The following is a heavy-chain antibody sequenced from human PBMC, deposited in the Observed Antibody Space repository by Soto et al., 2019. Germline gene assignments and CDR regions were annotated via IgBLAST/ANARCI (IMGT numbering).Heavy chain of an antibody. CDR1: GFTFSSYS. CDR3: ARPEYSSSSYGMDG. CDR2: ISSSSSTI. J-gene: IGHJ6*01. V-gene: IGHV3-48*02. D-gene: IGHD6-6*01. Sequence: EVQLVESGGGLVQPGGSLRLSCAASGFTFSSYSMNWVRQAPGKGLEWVSYISSSSSTIYYADSVKGRFTISRDNAKNSLYLQMNSLRDEDTAVYYCARPEYSSSSYGMDGWGQGTTGTASS.